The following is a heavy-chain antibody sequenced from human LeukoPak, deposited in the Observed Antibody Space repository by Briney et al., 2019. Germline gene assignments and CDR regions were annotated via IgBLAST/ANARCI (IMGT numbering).Heavy chain of an antibody. CDR1: GGSISSGSYY. CDR2: IYTSGST. J-gene: IGHJ6*03. Sequence: PSETLSLTCTVSGGSISSGSYYWSWIRQPAGKGLEWIGRIYTSGSTDYNPSLKSRVTISVDTSKNQFSLKLSSVTAADTAVYYCARGDGGTYYYYYYYMDVWGKGTTVTISS. CDR3: ARGDGGTYYYYYYYMDV. D-gene: IGHD2-15*01. V-gene: IGHV4-61*02.